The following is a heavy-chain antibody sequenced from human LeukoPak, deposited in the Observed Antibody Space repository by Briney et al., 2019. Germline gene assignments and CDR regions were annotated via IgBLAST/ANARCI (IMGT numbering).Heavy chain of an antibody. Sequence: GGSLRLSCVASGFTFSSYATNWVRQVPGKGLEWVSAISGSGGSTFYVDSVKGRFTISRDNSKNALYLQMHSLRAEDTAVYYCAMSYSSSSVVAFDIWGQGTMVTVSS. V-gene: IGHV3-23*01. J-gene: IGHJ3*02. D-gene: IGHD6-6*01. CDR1: GFTFSSYA. CDR3: AMSYSSSSVVAFDI. CDR2: ISGSGGST.